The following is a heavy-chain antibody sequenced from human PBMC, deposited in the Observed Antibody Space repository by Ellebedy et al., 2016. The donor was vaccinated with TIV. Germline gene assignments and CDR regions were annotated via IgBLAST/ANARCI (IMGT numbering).Heavy chain of an antibody. CDR2: IYYSGST. V-gene: IGHV4-59*12. CDR3: ATTSGGYCSGGSCYVEYFQH. Sequence: SETLSLXXTVSGGSISSYYWSWIRQPPGKGLEWIGYIYYSGSTNYNPSLKSRVTISVDTSKNRFSLKLSSVTAADTAVYYCATTSGGYCSGGSCYVEYFQHWGQGTLVTVSS. CDR1: GGSISSYY. D-gene: IGHD2-15*01. J-gene: IGHJ1*01.